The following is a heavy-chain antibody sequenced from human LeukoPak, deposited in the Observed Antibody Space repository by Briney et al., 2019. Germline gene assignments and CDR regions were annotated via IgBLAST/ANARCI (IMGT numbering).Heavy chain of an antibody. Sequence: PGGSLRLSCAASKFTFSHYGMHWVRQAPGKGLEWVAFIWPDGSKKYYADSVKGRFAISRENSKNTVYLQMNDLRPEDTALYFCAKISSSAESNFDYWGQGTLLTVSS. D-gene: IGHD6-25*01. CDR3: AKISSSAESNFDY. CDR2: IWPDGSKK. J-gene: IGHJ4*02. V-gene: IGHV3-30*02. CDR1: KFTFSHYG.